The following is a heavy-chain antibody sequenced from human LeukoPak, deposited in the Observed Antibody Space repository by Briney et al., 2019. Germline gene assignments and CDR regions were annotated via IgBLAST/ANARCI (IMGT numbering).Heavy chain of an antibody. D-gene: IGHD5-18*01. CDR3: ARKGYSYGYDNFDH. J-gene: IGHJ4*02. V-gene: IGHV1-2*06. CDR2: INPNSGGT. CDR1: GYTFTGYY. Sequence: GASVKVSCKASGYTFTGYYMHWVRQAPGQGLEWMGRINPNSGGTNYAQKFQGRVTMTRDTSISTAYMELSRLRSDDTAVYYCARKGYSYGYDNFDHWGQGTLVTVSS.